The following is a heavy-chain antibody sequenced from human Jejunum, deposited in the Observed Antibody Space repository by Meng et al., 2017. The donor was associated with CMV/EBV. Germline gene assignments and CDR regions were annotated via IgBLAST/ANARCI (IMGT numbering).Heavy chain of an antibody. J-gene: IGHJ4*02. Sequence: QPAASAPGLVTPSPTPVRTGTVPGGSVSRGGYSWPWIRQHPGKGLEWFGHIYYSGSTFYNPSLKRRVIISIVTSKNQFSLNLRSVTAADTAVYYCARVSSGWDYFDYWGQGTLVTVSS. CDR1: GGSVSRGGYS. D-gene: IGHD6-19*01. CDR3: ARVSSGWDYFDY. CDR2: IYYSGST. V-gene: IGHV4-31*03.